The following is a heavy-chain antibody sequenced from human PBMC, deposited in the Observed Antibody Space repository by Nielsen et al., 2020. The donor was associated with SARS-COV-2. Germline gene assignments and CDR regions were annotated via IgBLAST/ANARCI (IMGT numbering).Heavy chain of an antibody. D-gene: IGHD3-10*01. Sequence: GESLKISCAASGFTFNIYAMAWVRRTPGRGLQWVSGISASGGSTYYTDSVKGRFAVSRDNSRNTLYLQMHNLRVEDTALYYCAKDDVVRGDAYDIWGQGTVVTVSS. V-gene: IGHV3-23*01. CDR3: AKDDVVRGDAYDI. CDR2: ISASGGST. J-gene: IGHJ3*02. CDR1: GFTFNIYA.